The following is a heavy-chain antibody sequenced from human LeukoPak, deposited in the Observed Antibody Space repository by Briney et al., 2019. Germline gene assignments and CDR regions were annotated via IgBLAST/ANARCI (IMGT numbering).Heavy chain of an antibody. Sequence: ASVKVSCKASGYSLTDYYMHWVRQAPGQGLEWMGWINPNSGDTNYAQKFQGRVTMTRDTSISTAYMELSRLTSDDTAIYYCARDWRGSYFPDFWGQGTLVTVSS. CDR3: ARDWRGSYFPDF. V-gene: IGHV1-2*02. D-gene: IGHD1-26*01. CDR1: GYSLTDYY. J-gene: IGHJ4*02. CDR2: INPNSGDT.